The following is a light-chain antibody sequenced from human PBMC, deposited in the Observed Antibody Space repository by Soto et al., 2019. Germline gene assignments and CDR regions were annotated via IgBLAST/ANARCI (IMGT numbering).Light chain of an antibody. J-gene: IGLJ1*01. CDR2: EVN. CDR1: STDVGGYDH. CDR3: CSYTSSGTYV. V-gene: IGLV2-14*01. Sequence: QSALTQPASVSASPGQSITISCTGTSTDVGGYDHVFWYQQHPGKVPKLIIYEVNSRPSGVSNRFSGSKSGNTASLTISGLQAEDEADYYCCSYTSSGTYVFGTGTKVTVL.